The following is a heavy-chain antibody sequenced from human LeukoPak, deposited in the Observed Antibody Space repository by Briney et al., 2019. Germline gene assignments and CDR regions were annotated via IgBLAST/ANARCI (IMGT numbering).Heavy chain of an antibody. CDR3: AKLAGIRGWYVYYFDY. D-gene: IGHD6-19*01. J-gene: IGHJ4*02. V-gene: IGHV3-23*01. CDR2: MSGRGDTT. CDR1: GFTFGTHA. Sequence: GGSLRLSCAASGFTFGTHAMTWVRQAPGKGLEWVSGMSGRGDTTYYADSVKGRFTISRDNSKNTLFLQMNSLRAEDTAVYYCAKLAGIRGWYVYYFDYWGQGTLVTVS.